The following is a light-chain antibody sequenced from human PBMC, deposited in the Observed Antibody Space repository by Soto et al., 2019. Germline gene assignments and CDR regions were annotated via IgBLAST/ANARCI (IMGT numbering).Light chain of an antibody. CDR3: YPSRFTPART. J-gene: IGKJ1*01. CDR1: QDISNS. V-gene: IGKV1-33*01. Sequence: DIQMSQSPSSLSASVGDKITITCQASQDISNSLNWYQQKPGKAPKLLIYDASNLETGVPSRFTGSGSGTDFTLTISSLHPEDIGTYFLYPSRFTPARTFGRAPTV. CDR2: DAS.